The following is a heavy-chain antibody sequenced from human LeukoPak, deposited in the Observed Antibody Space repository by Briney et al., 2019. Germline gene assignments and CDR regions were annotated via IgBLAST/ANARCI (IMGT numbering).Heavy chain of an antibody. J-gene: IGHJ3*01. V-gene: IGHV1-2*02. CDR3: ARSPKPSFDV. Sequence: ASVKVSCQASGYTFTDFLIHWVRQAPGQGPEWMGWINPKSGDTKYGQRFQGRVVMTRDTPINTAYVTLSSLTSDDSGVYFCARSPKPSFDVWGLGTRVIVSS. CDR1: GYTFTDFL. CDR2: INPKSGDT.